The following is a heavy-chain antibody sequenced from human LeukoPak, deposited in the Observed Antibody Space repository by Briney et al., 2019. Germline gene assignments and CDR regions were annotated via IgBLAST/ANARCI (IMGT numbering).Heavy chain of an antibody. CDR3: AKHGSFFRDSSCSQDLFEP. J-gene: IGHJ5*02. Sequence: GGSLRLSCAAPRFTFRSFVMHRVRQTPGKGLEWVAFIRYDESNKSYADSVKGRFTISRDNSKNTVYLQMSSLRVEDTDVYYCAKHGSFFRDSSCSQDLFEPWVQGTLVTVSS. CDR1: RFTFRSFV. V-gene: IGHV3-30*02. D-gene: IGHD2-15*01. CDR2: IRYDESNK.